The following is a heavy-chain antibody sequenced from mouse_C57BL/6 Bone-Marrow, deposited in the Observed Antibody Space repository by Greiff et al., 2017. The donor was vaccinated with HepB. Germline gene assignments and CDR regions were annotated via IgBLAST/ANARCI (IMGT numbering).Heavy chain of an antibody. J-gene: IGHJ2*01. CDR2: IHPNSGST. Sequence: QVHVKQPGAELVKPGASVKLSCKASGYTFTSYWMHWVKQRPGQGLEWIGMIHPNSGSTNYNEKFKSKATLTVDKSSSTAYMQLSSLTSEDSAVYYCARLPRSYFDYWGQGTTLTVSS. V-gene: IGHV1-64*01. CDR1: GYTFTSYW. CDR3: ARLPRSYFDY.